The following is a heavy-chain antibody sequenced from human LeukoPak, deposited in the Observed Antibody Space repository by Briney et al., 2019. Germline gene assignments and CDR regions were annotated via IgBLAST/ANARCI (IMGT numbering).Heavy chain of an antibody. V-gene: IGHV3-30*18. J-gene: IGHJ4*02. Sequence: GGSLRLSCAASGFTFNNYGMHWVRQAPGKGLEWMAVISYDGRNIHYPDSVKGRFTISRDISTDTLWLQMDSLRTEDTAVYYCAKGPLRGTAAAIDYWGQGTLVTVSS. CDR3: AKGPLRGTAAAIDY. CDR2: ISYDGRNI. CDR1: GFTFNNYG. D-gene: IGHD2-2*01.